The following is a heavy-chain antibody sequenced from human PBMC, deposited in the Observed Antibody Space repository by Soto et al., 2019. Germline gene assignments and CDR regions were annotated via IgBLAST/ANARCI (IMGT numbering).Heavy chain of an antibody. Sequence: SVKVSCKASGGTFSSYAISWVRQAPGQGLEWMGGIIPIFGTANYAQKFQGRVTITADESTSTAYMELSSLRSEDTAVYYCARVRDGYNLFDYWGQGTLVTVSS. J-gene: IGHJ4*02. CDR1: GGTFSSYA. CDR2: IIPIFGTA. V-gene: IGHV1-69*13. CDR3: ARVRDGYNLFDY. D-gene: IGHD5-12*01.